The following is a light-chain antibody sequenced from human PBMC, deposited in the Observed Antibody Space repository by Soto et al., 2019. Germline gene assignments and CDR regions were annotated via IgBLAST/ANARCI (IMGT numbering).Light chain of an antibody. CDR3: SSYTTSNTRQIV. Sequence: QSVLTQPASVSGSPGQSITTPCTGTNSDVGGYNYVSWYQQHPGKAPKFMIYDVSNRPSGVSNRFSGSKSGNTASLTISGLQAEEEADYYCSSYTTSNTRQIVFGTGTKVTVL. CDR1: NSDVGGYNY. V-gene: IGLV2-14*01. CDR2: DVS. J-gene: IGLJ1*01.